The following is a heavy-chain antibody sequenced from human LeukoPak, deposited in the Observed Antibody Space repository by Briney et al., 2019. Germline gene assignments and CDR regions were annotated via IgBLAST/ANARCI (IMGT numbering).Heavy chain of an antibody. CDR1: EFTFSRYA. V-gene: IGHV3-23*01. D-gene: IGHD2-2*01. CDR2: ISGSGGST. Sequence: PGGSLRLSCAAFEFTFSRYAMSWVRQAPGKGLEWVSAISGSGGSTYYADSVKGRFTISRDNSKNTLYLQMHSLRAEDTAVYYCAKESLRVVPSATFDYWGQGTLVTVSS. CDR3: AKESLRVVPSATFDY. J-gene: IGHJ4*02.